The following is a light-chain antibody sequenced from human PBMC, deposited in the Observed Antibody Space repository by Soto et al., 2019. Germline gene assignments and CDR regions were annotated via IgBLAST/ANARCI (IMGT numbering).Light chain of an antibody. CDR3: QQYYTTLS. Sequence: DIVMTQSPDSLAVSLGERATINCKSSQSVLYNSDNKNYLAWYQQKPGQPPKLLIYWASTRDSGVSDRFSGSGSGADVTLTISSLQAEDVAFYYCQQYYTTLSFGGGTKVEIK. CDR2: WAS. V-gene: IGKV4-1*01. CDR1: QSVLYNSDNKNY. J-gene: IGKJ4*01.